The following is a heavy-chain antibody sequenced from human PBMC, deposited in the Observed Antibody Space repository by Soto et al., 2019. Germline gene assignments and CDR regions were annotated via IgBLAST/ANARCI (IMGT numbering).Heavy chain of an antibody. D-gene: IGHD2-15*01. J-gene: IGHJ4*02. V-gene: IGHV1-2*02. CDR3: AREASAVVSLDY. Sequence: ASVKVSCKASGYTFTVYYMHWVRQAPGQGLEWMGWINPNSGGTNYAQKFQGRVTMTRDTSISTAYLELSRLSSDDTALYYCAREASAVVSLDYWGQGTLVTVSS. CDR1: GYTFTVYY. CDR2: INPNSGGT.